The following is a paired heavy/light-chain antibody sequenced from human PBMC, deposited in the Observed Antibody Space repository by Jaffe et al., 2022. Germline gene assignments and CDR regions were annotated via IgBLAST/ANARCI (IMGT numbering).Heavy chain of an antibody. CDR2: MNPNSGNT. V-gene: IGHV1-8*01. CDR3: ARGPYYDFWSGYLTAFDI. J-gene: IGHJ3*02. Sequence: QVQLVQSGAEVKKPGASVKVSCKASGYTFTSYDINWVRQATGQGLEWMGWMNPNSGNTGYAQKFQGRVTMTRNTSISTAYMELSSLRSEDTAVYYCARGPYYDFWSGYLTAFDIWGQGTMVTVSS. D-gene: IGHD3-3*01. CDR1: GYTFTSYD.
Light chain of an antibody. Sequence: EIVLTQSPGTLSLSPGERATLSCRASQSVSSSYLAWYQQKPGQAPRLLIYGASSRATGIPDRFSGSGSGTDFTLTISRLEPEDFAVYYCQQYGSSPQAFGGGTKVEIK. CDR1: QSVSSSY. CDR2: GAS. J-gene: IGKJ4*01. CDR3: QQYGSSPQA. V-gene: IGKV3-20*01.